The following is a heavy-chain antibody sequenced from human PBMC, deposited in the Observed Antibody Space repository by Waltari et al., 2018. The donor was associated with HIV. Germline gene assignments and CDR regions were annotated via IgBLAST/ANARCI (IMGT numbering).Heavy chain of an antibody. V-gene: IGHV1-69*12. CDR1: GGTSSSYA. CDR2: IIPISGTT. CDR3: ARLGRSRFLEWIPFDP. D-gene: IGHD3-3*01. Sequence: QVQLVQSGAEVKKPGSSVKVPCKASGGTSSSYAISWVGQAPGQGLEWRGGIIPISGTTNYAQKFQGRVTITADESTSTANMELNSLKSEDTAVYYCARLGRSRFLEWIPFDPWGQGTLVTVSS. J-gene: IGHJ5*02.